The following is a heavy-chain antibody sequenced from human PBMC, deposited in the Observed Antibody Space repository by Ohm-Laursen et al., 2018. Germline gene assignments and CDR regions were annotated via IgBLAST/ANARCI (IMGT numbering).Heavy chain of an antibody. J-gene: IGHJ4*02. CDR2: INPNGGST. CDR3: ARAGGGGGSSYRAYYFDY. CDR1: GYTFTRHY. D-gene: IGHD2-15*01. V-gene: IGHV1-46*01. Sequence: ASVKVSCKASGYTFTRHYMHWVRQAPGQGLEWMGIINPNGGSTNYAQKFQGRVTMTRDTSTSTVYMELSNLRSEDTAVYYCARAGGGGGSSYRAYYFDYWGQGTLVTVSS.